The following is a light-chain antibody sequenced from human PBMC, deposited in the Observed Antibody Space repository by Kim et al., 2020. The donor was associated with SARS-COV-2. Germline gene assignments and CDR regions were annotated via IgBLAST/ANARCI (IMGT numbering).Light chain of an antibody. Sequence: PGERATLSCRASQSVANNVAWYQQKPXQTPTLLIHSASTRATGVPARINGSGSGTEFTLTISSLQSEDFADYYCQQYHDWPPYTFGQGTKLE. V-gene: IGKV3-15*01. J-gene: IGKJ2*01. CDR2: SAS. CDR3: QQYHDWPPYT. CDR1: QSVANN.